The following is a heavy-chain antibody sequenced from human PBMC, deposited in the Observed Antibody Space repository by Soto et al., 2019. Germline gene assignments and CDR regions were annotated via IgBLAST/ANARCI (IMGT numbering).Heavy chain of an antibody. CDR3: ARVAVAGYWYFDL. J-gene: IGHJ2*01. D-gene: IGHD6-19*01. CDR2: IYYIGST. CDR1: GGSISSYY. V-gene: IGHV4-59*01. Sequence: QVQLQESGPGLVKPSETLSLTCTVSGGSISSYYWSWIRQPPGKGLEWIGYIYYIGSTNYNPSLKSRVTISVDTSKNQFSLKLSSVTAADTAVYYCARVAVAGYWYFDLWGRGTLVTVSS.